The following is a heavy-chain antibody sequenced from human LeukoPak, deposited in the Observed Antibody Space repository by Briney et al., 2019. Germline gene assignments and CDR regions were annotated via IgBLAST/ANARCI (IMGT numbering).Heavy chain of an antibody. CDR3: ARETYYYGSGSPIDQYYFDY. CDR2: IIPIFGTA. CDR1: GYTFTNSY. D-gene: IGHD3-10*01. V-gene: IGHV1-69*06. Sequence: ASVKVSCKASGYTFTNSYIHWVRQAPGRGLEWMGGIIPIFGTANYAQKFQGRVTITADKSTSTAYMELSSLRSEDTAVYYCARETYYYGSGSPIDQYYFDYWGQGTLVTVSS. J-gene: IGHJ4*02.